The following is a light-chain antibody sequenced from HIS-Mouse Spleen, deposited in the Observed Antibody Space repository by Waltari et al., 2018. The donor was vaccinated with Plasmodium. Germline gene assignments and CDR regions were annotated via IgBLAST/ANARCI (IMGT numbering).Light chain of an antibody. V-gene: IGKV1-39*01. CDR2: AAS. CDR3: QQSYSTPPYT. CDR1: QSISSY. J-gene: IGKJ2*01. Sequence: DIQMTQSPSSLSASVGDRVTITCRASQSISSYLNWYQQKPGKAPKLLIYAASSLQSGIPSRFSGSGSGTDFTLTISSLQPEDFATDYCQQSYSTPPYTFSQGTKLEIK.